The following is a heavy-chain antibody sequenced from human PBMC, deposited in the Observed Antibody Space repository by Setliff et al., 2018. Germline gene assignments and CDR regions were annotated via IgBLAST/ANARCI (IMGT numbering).Heavy chain of an antibody. V-gene: IGHV4-34*01. CDR1: GGSFTYYY. CDR2: INHTGAT. Sequence: PSETLSLTCAASGGSFTYYYWTWLRRSPGKGLEWIGEINHTGATNYSPSLKSRVTISIDTSNYQFSLKVNSVTAADTAVYYCARGRNVEPRLLDTWGQGTLVTVSS. D-gene: IGHD6-6*01. J-gene: IGHJ5*02. CDR3: ARGRNVEPRLLDT.